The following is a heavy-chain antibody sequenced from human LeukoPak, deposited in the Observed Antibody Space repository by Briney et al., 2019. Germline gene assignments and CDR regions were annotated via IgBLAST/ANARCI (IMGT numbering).Heavy chain of an antibody. J-gene: IGHJ4*02. V-gene: IGHV4-34*01. CDR3: GGYGPGSHYRF. CDR1: GGSFTGYY. CDR2: INHSGQI. D-gene: IGHD3-10*01. Sequence: SETLSLTCAFYGGSFTGYYWSWIRQSPGRGLEWIGEINHSGQIDYNTSLKSRVTISVDTSRNQFSLHLNSVTAADTAVYPRGGYGPGSHYRFWGQGTLVTVSS.